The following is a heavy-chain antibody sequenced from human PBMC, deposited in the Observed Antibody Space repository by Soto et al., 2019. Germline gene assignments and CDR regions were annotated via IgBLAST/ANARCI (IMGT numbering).Heavy chain of an antibody. V-gene: IGHV1-69*12. J-gene: IGHJ6*02. CDR1: GGTFSSYA. Sequence: QVQLVQSGAEVKKPGSSVKVSCKASGGTFSSYAISWVRQAPGQGLEWMGGIIPIFGTANYAQKFQGRVTITADETTSTAYMDLCSLRSDDTAVYSCARGFIPVARTSYYYRMALWGQGTTVTVSS. CDR3: ARGFIPVARTSYYYRMAL. CDR2: IIPIFGTA. D-gene: IGHD6-19*01.